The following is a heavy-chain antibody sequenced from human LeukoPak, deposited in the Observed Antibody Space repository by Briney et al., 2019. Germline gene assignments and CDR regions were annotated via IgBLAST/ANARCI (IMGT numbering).Heavy chain of an antibody. CDR2: IYYSGST. D-gene: IGHD5-18*01. J-gene: IGHJ4*02. V-gene: IGHV4-59*01. Sequence: PSETLSLTCTVSGSSISSYYWSWIRQPPGKGLEWIGYIYYSGSTNYNPSLKSRVTISVDTSKNQFSLKLSSVTAADTAVYYCASSRIQLWLEGPKFFDYWGQGTLVTVSS. CDR3: ASSRIQLWLEGPKFFDY. CDR1: GSSISSYY.